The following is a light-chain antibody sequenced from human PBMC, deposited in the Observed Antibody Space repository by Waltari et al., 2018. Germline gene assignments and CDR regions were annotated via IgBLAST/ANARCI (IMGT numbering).Light chain of an antibody. CDR2: GNN. CDR3: QSYDNSLTGYV. CDR1: NSNIGADYG. V-gene: IGLV1-40*01. Sequence: QSVLTQPPSVSGAPGQRVTVSCTGSNSNIGADYGVQWYQQLPGTAPKLLLYGNNNRPSGVPYRFSGSKSGTSVSLAITGLQAEDEADYYCQSYDNSLTGYVFGPGTKVTVL. J-gene: IGLJ1*01.